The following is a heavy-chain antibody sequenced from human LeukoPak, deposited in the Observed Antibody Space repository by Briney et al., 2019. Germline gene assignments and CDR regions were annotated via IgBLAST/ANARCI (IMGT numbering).Heavy chain of an antibody. CDR2: ISGYNGNT. V-gene: IGHV1-18*01. Sequence: ASVKVSCKASGYTFTSYGISWVRQAPGQALEWMGWISGYNGNTNYAQKLQGRVTMTTDTSTSTAYIELRSLRSDDTAVYYCARDFHSSGYYHYSPYWGQGTLVTVSS. D-gene: IGHD3-22*01. CDR3: ARDFHSSGYYHYSPY. J-gene: IGHJ4*02. CDR1: GYTFTSYG.